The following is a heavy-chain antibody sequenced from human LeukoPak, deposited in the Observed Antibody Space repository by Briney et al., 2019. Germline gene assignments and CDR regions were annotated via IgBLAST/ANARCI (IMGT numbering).Heavy chain of an antibody. CDR1: GGSISSGLYS. CDR2: FYSGGST. J-gene: IGHJ6*03. CDR3: AREREKLRYPLVYYYYMDV. V-gene: IGHV4-61*02. D-gene: IGHD3-9*01. Sequence: NTSQTLSLTCTVSGGSISSGLYSWTWIRQPAGKGLEWIGRFYSGGSTDYNPSLRSRVTTSVDTSKNQFSLKLSSVTAADTAVYYCAREREKLRYPLVYYYYMDVWGKGTTVTVSS.